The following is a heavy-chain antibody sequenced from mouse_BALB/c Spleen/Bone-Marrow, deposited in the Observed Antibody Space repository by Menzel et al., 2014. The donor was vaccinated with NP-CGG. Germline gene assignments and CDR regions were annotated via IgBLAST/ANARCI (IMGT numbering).Heavy chain of an antibody. CDR2: IRNKANGHTT. CDR3: ARDKGRVFFDY. V-gene: IGHV7-3*02. Sequence: DVQLVESGGGLVQPGGSLRLSCATSGFTFTDYYMNWVRQPPGKALEWLGFIRNKANGHTTEYSASVKSRFTISRDNSQNILYLQMNTLRADDSATYYCARDKGRVFFDYWGQGTTLTVSS. CDR1: GFTFTDYY. J-gene: IGHJ2*01.